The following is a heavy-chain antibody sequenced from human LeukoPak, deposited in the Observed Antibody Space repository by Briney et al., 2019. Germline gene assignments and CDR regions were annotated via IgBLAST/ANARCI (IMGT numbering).Heavy chain of an antibody. D-gene: IGHD3-22*01. Sequence: GGSLRLSCAASGFTVSSNYMSWVRQAPGKGLEWVSVIYSGGSTYYADSVKGRFTISRDNSKNTLYLQMNSLRAEDTAVYYCARDHYYYDKGFDPWGQGTPVTVSS. CDR2: IYSGGST. V-gene: IGHV3-66*01. J-gene: IGHJ5*02. CDR1: GFTVSSNY. CDR3: ARDHYYYDKGFDP.